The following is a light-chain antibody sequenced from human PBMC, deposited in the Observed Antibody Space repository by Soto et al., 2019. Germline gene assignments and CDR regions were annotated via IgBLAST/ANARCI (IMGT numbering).Light chain of an antibody. V-gene: IGKV3-15*01. Sequence: EIVMTQSPAALSVSPGERATLSCRASQSVSSNLAWYQQKPGQAPRLLIYGASTRATDIQVRFSGSGSGTEFTLNISSLQSEDFAVYYCQQYNNCPSFTFGLGTKVYIK. CDR3: QQYNNCPSFT. J-gene: IGKJ3*01. CDR1: QSVSSN. CDR2: GAS.